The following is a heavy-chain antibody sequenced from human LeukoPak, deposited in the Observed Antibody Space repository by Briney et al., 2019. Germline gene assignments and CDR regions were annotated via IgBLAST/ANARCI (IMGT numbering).Heavy chain of an antibody. CDR2: IDHSGST. CDR1: GGSFIDYY. J-gene: IGHJ4*02. V-gene: IGHV4-34*01. Sequence: SETLSLTCAVYGGSFIDYYWSWLRQPPGKGLEWIGEIDHSGSTTYNPSLKSRVTISVDTSKDQFSLKLNSVTAADTAVYCCARGFSHWGQGTLVTVSS. CDR3: ARGFSH.